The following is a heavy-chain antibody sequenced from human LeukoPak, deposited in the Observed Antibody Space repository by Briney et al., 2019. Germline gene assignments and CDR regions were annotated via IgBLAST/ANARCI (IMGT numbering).Heavy chain of an antibody. Sequence: SETLSLTCTVSGGSISSYYWSWIRQPPGKGLEWIGYIYYSGSTNYNPSLKSRVTISVDTSKNQFSLKLSSVTAADTAVYYCARESLRRGLIYYYYCMDVGGQGTTVTVSS. CDR1: GGSISSYY. CDR3: ARESLRRGLIYYYYCMDV. CDR2: IYYSGST. J-gene: IGHJ6*02. V-gene: IGHV4-59*01. D-gene: IGHD5/OR15-5a*01.